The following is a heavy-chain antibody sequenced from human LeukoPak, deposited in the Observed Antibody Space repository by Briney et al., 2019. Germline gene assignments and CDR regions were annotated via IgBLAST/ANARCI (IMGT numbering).Heavy chain of an antibody. Sequence: PAETLSLTCAASGFSFSTGCIWCVVRQPPEKVLWGSCNDSRSGCTYYDESVRGGFTIYRDNANNSVYLQMNSLRAEDTAVYYCARDLEDFSGWYPLFDSWGQGTLVTVSS. CDR1: GFSFSTGC. CDR2: NDSRSGCT. V-gene: IGHV3-21*01. CDR3: ARDLEDFSGWYPLFDS. J-gene: IGHJ4*02. D-gene: IGHD6-19*01.